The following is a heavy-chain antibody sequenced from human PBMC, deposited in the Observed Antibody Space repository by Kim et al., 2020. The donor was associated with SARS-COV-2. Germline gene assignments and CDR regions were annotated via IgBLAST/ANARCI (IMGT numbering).Heavy chain of an antibody. D-gene: IGHD3-16*02. Sequence: SQTLSLTCAISGDSVSSNSAAWNWIRQSPSSGLEWLGRTYYRSKWYNDYAVSVKSRITINPDTSKNQFSLQLNSVTPEDTAVYYCARARSNYDYIWGSYRRRYYMDVWGKGTTVTVSS. CDR1: GDSVSSNSAA. V-gene: IGHV6-1*01. CDR3: ARARSNYDYIWGSYRRRYYMDV. CDR2: TYYRSKWYN. J-gene: IGHJ6*03.